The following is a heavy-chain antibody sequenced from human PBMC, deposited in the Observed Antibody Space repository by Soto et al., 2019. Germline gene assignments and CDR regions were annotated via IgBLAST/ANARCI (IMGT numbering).Heavy chain of an antibody. CDR3: ARENTAEINH. Sequence: QVQLGQSGAEVKQPGSSVKVSCKASGGTFSNSTISWVRQAPGQGLEWLGWIIPMRGIINYAQKFQGRVTITADRSTSTASMELSSLRPEETAVYFCARENTAEINHRGQGTLVTVSS. V-gene: IGHV1-69*02. CDR2: IIPMRGII. D-gene: IGHD5-18*01. CDR1: GGTFSNST. J-gene: IGHJ4*02.